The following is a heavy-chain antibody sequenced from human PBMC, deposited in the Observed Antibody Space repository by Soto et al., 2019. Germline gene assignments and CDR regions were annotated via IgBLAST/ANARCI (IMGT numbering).Heavy chain of an antibody. CDR3: ARAYYYELLDY. CDR1: GYSISSGYY. Sequence: SETLSLTCAVSGYSISSGYYWGWIRQPPGKGLEWIGSIYHSGSTYYNPSLKSRVTISVDTSKNQFSLKLSSVTAADTAVYYCARAYYYELLDYWGQGTLFTVSS. CDR2: IYHSGST. V-gene: IGHV4-38-2*01. J-gene: IGHJ4*02. D-gene: IGHD3-22*01.